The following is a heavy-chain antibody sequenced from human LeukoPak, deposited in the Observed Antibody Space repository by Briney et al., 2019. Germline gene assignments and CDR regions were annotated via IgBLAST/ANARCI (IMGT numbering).Heavy chain of an antibody. Sequence: GGSLRLSCAASGFTFSSCAMNWVRQAPGKGLEWVSGISGSGGITHYADSVRGRFTISRDNSKNTLYLQVNSLRAEDTAVYYCAKDPTDFDSSGQTYFDYWGQGSLVTVSS. CDR3: AKDPTDFDSSGQTYFDY. D-gene: IGHD3-22*01. CDR2: ISGSGGIT. J-gene: IGHJ4*02. CDR1: GFTFSSCA. V-gene: IGHV3-23*01.